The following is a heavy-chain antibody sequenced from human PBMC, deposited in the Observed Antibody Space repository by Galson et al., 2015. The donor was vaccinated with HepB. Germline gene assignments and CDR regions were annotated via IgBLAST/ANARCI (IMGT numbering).Heavy chain of an antibody. D-gene: IGHD6-19*01. CDR1: GGTFSSYA. V-gene: IGHV1-69*06. Sequence: SVKVSCRASGGTFSSYAISWVRQAPGQGLEWMGGIIPIFGTANYAQKFQGSVTITADKSTSTAYMELSSLRSEDTAVYYCARGPDKGSSGWFQLWGQGTLATVSS. CDR3: ARGPDKGSSGWFQL. J-gene: IGHJ4*02. CDR2: IIPIFGTA.